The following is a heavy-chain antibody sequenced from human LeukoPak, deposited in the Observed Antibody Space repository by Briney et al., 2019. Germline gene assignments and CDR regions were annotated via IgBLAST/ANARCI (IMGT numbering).Heavy chain of an antibody. J-gene: IGHJ6*04. V-gene: IGHV3-23*01. CDR3: AELGITMIGGV. Sequence: PGGSLRLSCAASGFTFSTYNMNWVRQAPGKGLEWVSAISGSGGNTYFADSVKGRFTISRDNSKNTLYLQMNSLRAEDTAVYYCAELGITMIGGVWGKGTTVTISS. D-gene: IGHD3-10*02. CDR2: ISGSGGNT. CDR1: GFTFSTYN.